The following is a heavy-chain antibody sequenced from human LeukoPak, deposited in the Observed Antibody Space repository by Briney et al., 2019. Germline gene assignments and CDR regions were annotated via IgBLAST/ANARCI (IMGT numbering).Heavy chain of an antibody. J-gene: IGHJ4*02. CDR2: IRNDGNDK. V-gene: IGHV3-30*02. D-gene: IGHD6-19*01. CDR3: EAVAGVFDY. Sequence: PGGSLRLSCAASGFIFSTYGMHWVRQAPGKGLEWVAFIRNDGNDKYYADSVKGRFTISRDNLKNTVFLQMNSLRLEDTAVYYCEAVAGVFDYWGQGTPVTVSS. CDR1: GFIFSTYG.